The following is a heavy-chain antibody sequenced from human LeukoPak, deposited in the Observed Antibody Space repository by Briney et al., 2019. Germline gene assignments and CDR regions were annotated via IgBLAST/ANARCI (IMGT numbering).Heavy chain of an antibody. Sequence: GGSLRLSCAASGFTFDDYAMHWVRQAPGKGLEWVSGISWNSGSIGYADSVKGRFTISRDNAKNSLYLQMNSLGAEDTAIYYCARDLSCGGDCYSNDAFDIWGQGTMVTVSS. J-gene: IGHJ3*02. D-gene: IGHD2-21*02. CDR2: ISWNSGSI. V-gene: IGHV3-9*01. CDR1: GFTFDDYA. CDR3: ARDLSCGGDCYSNDAFDI.